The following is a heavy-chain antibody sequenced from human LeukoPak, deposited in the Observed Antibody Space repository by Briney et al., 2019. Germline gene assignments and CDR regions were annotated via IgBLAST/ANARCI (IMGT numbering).Heavy chain of an antibody. CDR3: ARETYCSGSSCYKGNAFDI. D-gene: IGHD2-15*01. J-gene: IGHJ3*02. Sequence: GGSLRLSCAASGFTFSSYTMNWVRQAPGKGLEWVSSISSSSNYIYYADSMKGRFTISRDNANNSLYLQMNSLRADDTAVYYCARETYCSGSSCYKGNAFDIWGQGTMVTVSS. CDR1: GFTFSSYT. V-gene: IGHV3-21*01. CDR2: ISSSSNYI.